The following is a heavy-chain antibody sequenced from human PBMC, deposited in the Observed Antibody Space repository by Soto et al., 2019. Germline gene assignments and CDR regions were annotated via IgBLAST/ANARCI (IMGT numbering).Heavy chain of an antibody. J-gene: IGHJ4*02. CDR1: GFTFSSYS. V-gene: IGHV3-21*01. CDR3: ARDLPPTIFGVANDY. CDR2: ISSSSSYI. D-gene: IGHD3-3*01. Sequence: EVQLVESGGGLVKPGGSLRLSCAASGFTFSSYSMNWVRQAPGKGLEWVSSISSSSSYIYYADSVKGRFTISRDNAKNSLYLHMNSLRAEDTAVYYCARDLPPTIFGVANDYWGQGTLVTVSS.